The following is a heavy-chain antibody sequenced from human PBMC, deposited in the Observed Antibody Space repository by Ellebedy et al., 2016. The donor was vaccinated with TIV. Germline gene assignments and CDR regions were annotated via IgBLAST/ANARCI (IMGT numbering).Heavy chain of an antibody. CDR1: GYSFISYW. D-gene: IGHD6-19*01. J-gene: IGHJ4*02. V-gene: IGHV5-51*01. CDR2: IYPGDSDT. CDR3: ARGDRGSGWYWDK. Sequence: GESLKISCKGSGYSFISYWIGWVRQMPGKGLEWMGYIYPGDSDTRYSPSFQGQVTISVDKSISTAYLQWSSLKASDTAIYYCARGDRGSGWYWDKWGQGTLVTASS.